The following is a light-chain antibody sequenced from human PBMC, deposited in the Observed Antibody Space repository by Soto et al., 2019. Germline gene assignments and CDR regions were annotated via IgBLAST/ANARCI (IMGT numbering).Light chain of an antibody. CDR3: QQSYSAPWT. V-gene: IGKV1-39*01. CDR1: QNIHNY. CDR2: AAS. Sequence: DVQLTQSPSSLSASVGDRVPITCRASQNIHNYVNWFPHTPGTAPKFLTFAASNLQSGVPSRFTGSASGADFTLTVDGLQPEDSATYYCQQSYSAPWTFGQGTKVEVK. J-gene: IGKJ1*01.